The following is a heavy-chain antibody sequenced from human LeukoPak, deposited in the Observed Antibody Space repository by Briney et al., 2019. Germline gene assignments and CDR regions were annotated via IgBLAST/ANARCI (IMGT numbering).Heavy chain of an antibody. D-gene: IGHD3-10*01. V-gene: IGHV5-51*01. Sequence: GESLKISCKGSGYSFTTYWIGWVRQMPGKGLEWMGIIYPGDSDTRYSPSFQGQVTISVDKSIGIAYLQWSSLKASDTAMYYCARSTHYRSGNDYWGQGTLVTVSS. CDR3: ARSTHYRSGNDY. CDR1: GYSFTTYW. CDR2: IYPGDSDT. J-gene: IGHJ4*02.